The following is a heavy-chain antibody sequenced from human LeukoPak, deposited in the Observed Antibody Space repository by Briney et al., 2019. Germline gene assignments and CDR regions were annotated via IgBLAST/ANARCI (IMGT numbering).Heavy chain of an antibody. J-gene: IGHJ4*02. D-gene: IGHD1-26*01. CDR3: ARGGVGAYSEVIDY. CDR2: IFHVGST. V-gene: IGHV4-39*07. CDR1: GGSITTPKYF. Sequence: KPSETLSLTCTASGGSITTPKYFCDWLRQSPGEGPEWIGGIFHVGSTHYSPSLKSRVTISIDTSKNQFSLTLTSLTAADTGIYYCARGGVGAYSEVIDYWGRGILVTVPS.